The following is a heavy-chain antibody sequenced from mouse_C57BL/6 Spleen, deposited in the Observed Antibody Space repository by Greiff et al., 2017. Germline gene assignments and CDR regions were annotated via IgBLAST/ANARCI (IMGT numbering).Heavy chain of an antibody. D-gene: IGHD2-4*01. J-gene: IGHJ2*01. CDR1: GFTFSDYG. Sequence: EVKLQESGGGLVKPGGSLKLSCAASGFTFSDYGMHWVRQAPEKGLEWVAYISSGSSTIYYADKVKGRFTISRDNAKNTLFLQITSLRSEDTAMYYCARSDYDGGYVDDWGKGTTLTVSS. CDR3: ARSDYDGGYVDD. V-gene: IGHV5-17*01. CDR2: ISSGSSTI.